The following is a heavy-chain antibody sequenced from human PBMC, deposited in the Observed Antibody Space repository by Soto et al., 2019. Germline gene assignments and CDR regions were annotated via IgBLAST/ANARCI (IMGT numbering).Heavy chain of an antibody. J-gene: IGHJ6*02. V-gene: IGHV3-9*01. Sequence: EVQLVESGGGLVQPGRSLRLSCAASGFTFNDYAMHWVRQAPGKGLEGVAGISWNRGSIGYADSVKGRFTIYRDNAKTSLYLQMNSLRAEDTAVYYCAKGFLEWLRRSSYGMDVWGQGTTVTVSS. CDR1: GFTFNDYA. CDR2: ISWNRGSI. D-gene: IGHD3-3*01. CDR3: AKGFLEWLRRSSYGMDV.